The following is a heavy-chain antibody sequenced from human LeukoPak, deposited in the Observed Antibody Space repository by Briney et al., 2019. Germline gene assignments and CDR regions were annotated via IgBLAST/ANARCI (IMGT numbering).Heavy chain of an antibody. CDR3: ARGKSSGWLRVYYYYGMDV. V-gene: IGHV1-8*01. J-gene: IGHJ6*02. CDR1: GYTFTSYD. CDR2: MNPNSGNT. D-gene: IGHD6-19*01. Sequence: ASVKVSCKASGYTFTSYDINWVRQATGQGLEWMGWMNPNSGNTGYAQKFQGRVTMTRNTSISTAHMELSSLRSEDTAEYYCARGKSSGWLRVYYYYGMDVWGQGTTVTVSS.